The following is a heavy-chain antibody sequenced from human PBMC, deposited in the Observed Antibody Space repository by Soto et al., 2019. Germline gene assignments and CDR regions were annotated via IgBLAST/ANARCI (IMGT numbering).Heavy chain of an antibody. CDR1: GFIFSDYA. D-gene: IGHD3-16*01. CDR2: ISASGGNI. CDR3: AKVAGGLGYFDL. Sequence: GGSRRLSCVASGFIFSDYAMTWVRQAPGKGLQWVATISASGGNIEYADSLKGRFTISRDNSKNSVYLQLSGLTADDTAVHYCAKVAGGLGYFDLWGRGTLVTVSS. V-gene: IGHV3-23*01. J-gene: IGHJ2*01.